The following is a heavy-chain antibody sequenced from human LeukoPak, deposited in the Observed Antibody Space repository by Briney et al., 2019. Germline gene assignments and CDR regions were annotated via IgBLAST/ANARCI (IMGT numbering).Heavy chain of an antibody. D-gene: IGHD1-14*01. CDR1: GYTFSSCG. Sequence: GGSLRLSCAASGYTFSSCGFNWVRQAPGKGQEWVSSIGPTGTDRYYADSVRGRFTISRDNAKNSMYLQMDSLRDEDTAVYYCATETIGRHYDYWGQGTLLTVSS. CDR3: ATETIGRHYDY. J-gene: IGHJ4*02. CDR2: IGPTGTDR. V-gene: IGHV3-21*01.